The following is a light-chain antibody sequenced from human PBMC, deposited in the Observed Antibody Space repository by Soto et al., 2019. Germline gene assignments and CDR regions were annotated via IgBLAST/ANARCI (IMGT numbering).Light chain of an antibody. Sequence: IQLTQSPSSLSASVGDRVTITCRASQVISSYLAWYQQKPGKAPKLLIYAASTLQSGVPSRFSGSGSGTDFTLTISSLQPEDFATYYCQQLNSYPWTFGQGTKVEI. CDR1: QVISSY. CDR2: AAS. CDR3: QQLNSYPWT. V-gene: IGKV1-9*01. J-gene: IGKJ1*01.